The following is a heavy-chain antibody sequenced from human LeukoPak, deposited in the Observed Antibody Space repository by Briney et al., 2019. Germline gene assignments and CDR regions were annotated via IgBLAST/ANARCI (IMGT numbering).Heavy chain of an antibody. D-gene: IGHD3-22*01. CDR3: ARDLGGDYYYSSGYYLEIPNNWFDP. CDR2: IYTSGST. J-gene: IGHJ5*02. CDR1: GGSISSYY. Sequence: SETLSLTCTVSGGSISSYYWSWIRQPAGKGLEWIGRIYTSGSTNYNPSLKSRVTMSVDTSKNQFSLKLSSVTAADTAVYYCARDLGGDYYYSSGYYLEIPNNWFDPWGQGTLVTVSS. V-gene: IGHV4-4*07.